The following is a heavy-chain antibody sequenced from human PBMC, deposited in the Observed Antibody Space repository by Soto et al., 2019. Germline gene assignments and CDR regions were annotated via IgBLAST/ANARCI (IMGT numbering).Heavy chain of an antibody. CDR1: GFTVSTKS. Sequence: EVQLVESGGGLVQPGGSLRLSCAASGFTVSTKSMSWVRQAPGKGLEWVSVIYSGGSTFYADSVRGRFTISRDNSKNTVNLQMNSLRSEDTAVSYCARDPWAADYWGQGTLVTVSS. CDR3: ARDPWAADY. V-gene: IGHV3-66*01. D-gene: IGHD3-16*01. J-gene: IGHJ4*02. CDR2: IYSGGST.